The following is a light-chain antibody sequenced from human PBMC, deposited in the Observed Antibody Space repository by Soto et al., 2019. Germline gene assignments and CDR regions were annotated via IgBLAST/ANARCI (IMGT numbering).Light chain of an antibody. J-gene: IGKJ1*01. V-gene: IGKV3-20*01. CDR1: QSLNSFY. CDR2: GSS. CDR3: QQYDISPRT. Sequence: EIVLTQCPGTLSLSPGERATLSCGASQSLNSFYLAWYQQKPGQAPRLLIYGSSNRATGIPDRFSGSGSGTDFTLTISRLDPEDFAVYYCQQYDISPRTFGQGTKVDIK.